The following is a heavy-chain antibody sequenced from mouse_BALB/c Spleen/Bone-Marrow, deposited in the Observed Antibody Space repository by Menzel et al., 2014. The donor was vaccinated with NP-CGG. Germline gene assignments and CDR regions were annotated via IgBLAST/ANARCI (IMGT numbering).Heavy chain of an antibody. D-gene: IGHD1-2*01. J-gene: IGHJ1*01. Sequence: EVKVEESGGGLVQPGGSLKLSCAASGFDFSGYWMPWVRQAPGRGLEWIGEINPDSSTINYTPSLKGKFIISRDNAKNVLYLQMSKVRSEDTALYYCARPGYYGYQDVWGAGTTVTVSS. CDR3: ARPGYYGYQDV. V-gene: IGHV4-1*02. CDR1: GFDFSGYW. CDR2: INPDSSTI.